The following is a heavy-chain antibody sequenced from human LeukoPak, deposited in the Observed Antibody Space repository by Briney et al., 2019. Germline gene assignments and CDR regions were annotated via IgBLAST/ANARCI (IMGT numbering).Heavy chain of an antibody. CDR1: GFTFSSYT. D-gene: IGHD3-3*01. Sequence: PGRSLRLSCAASGFTFSSYTMHWVRQAPGKGLVWVSRINSDGSSTSYADSVKGRFTISRDNAKNTLYLQMNSLRAEDTAVYYCARGTSGYYTGYFDYWGQGTLVTVSS. V-gene: IGHV3-74*01. CDR3: ARGTSGYYTGYFDY. CDR2: INSDGSST. J-gene: IGHJ4*02.